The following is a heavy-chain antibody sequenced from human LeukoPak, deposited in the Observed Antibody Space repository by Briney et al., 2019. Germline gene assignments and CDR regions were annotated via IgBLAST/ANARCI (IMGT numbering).Heavy chain of an antibody. Sequence: ASVNVSCKASGYTFTGYHMHWVRQVPGQGLEGVGWINPNSGGTNYAQKVQGRGTMTRDTAISTGSMELSRLRSDHTAVYYCAVGGTGYNTFDYWSQGTLVTVSS. CDR3: AVGGTGYNTFDY. J-gene: IGHJ4*02. V-gene: IGHV1-2*02. CDR1: GYTFTGYH. CDR2: INPNSGGT. D-gene: IGHD3/OR15-3a*01.